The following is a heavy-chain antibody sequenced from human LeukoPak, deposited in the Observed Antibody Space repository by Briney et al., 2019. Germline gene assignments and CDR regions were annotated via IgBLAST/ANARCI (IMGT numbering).Heavy chain of an antibody. Sequence: HPGGSLRLSCATSGFTFSNYAMSWVRQAPGKGLEWVSAITGSGAVTFYADSVKGRFTISRDNSKNSLYLQMHSLRAGDTAVYYCAKLWIGSSPRYFDCWGQGALVTVSS. D-gene: IGHD1-26*01. CDR2: ITGSGAVT. CDR1: GFTFSNYA. CDR3: AKLWIGSSPRYFDC. J-gene: IGHJ4*02. V-gene: IGHV3-23*01.